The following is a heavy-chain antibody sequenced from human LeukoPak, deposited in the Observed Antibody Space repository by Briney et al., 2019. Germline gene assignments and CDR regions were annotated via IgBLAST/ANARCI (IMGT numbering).Heavy chain of an antibody. J-gene: IGHJ6*02. CDR1: GFTFSSYW. CDR2: IKQDGSEE. CDR3: ARDPYSSTWSYGMDV. Sequence: GGSLRLSCAASGFTFSSYWMSWVRQAPGKGLEWVSNIKQDGSEEVYVDSVKGRFTISRDNAKNSLFLQMNTLRAEDTAVYYCARDPYSSTWSYGMDVWGQGTTVTVSS. D-gene: IGHD6-6*01. V-gene: IGHV3-7*05.